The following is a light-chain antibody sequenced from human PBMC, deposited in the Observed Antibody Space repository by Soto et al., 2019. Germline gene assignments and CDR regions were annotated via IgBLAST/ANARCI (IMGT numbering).Light chain of an antibody. CDR1: NSDVGGYNY. Sequence: QSALTQPPSASGSPGQSVTISCTGTNSDVGGYNYVSWYQQHPGKVPKLIIFEVNKRPSGVPDRFSASKSGNTASLTVSGLQAEDEADYYCTSFGGINNFVVFGGGTKLTVL. CDR3: TSFGGINNFVV. V-gene: IGLV2-8*01. J-gene: IGLJ2*01. CDR2: EVN.